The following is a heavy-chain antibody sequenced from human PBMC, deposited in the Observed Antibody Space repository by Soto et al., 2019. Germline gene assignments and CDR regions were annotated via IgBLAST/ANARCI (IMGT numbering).Heavy chain of an antibody. CDR2: ISAYNHNT. J-gene: IGHJ6*02. CDR1: GYTFSSHG. CDR3: GRGRFVMDV. Sequence: QVQLVQSGAEVKKPGAAVKVSCKASGYTFSSHGLSWVRQAPGQGLEWMGWISAYNHNTNYAQKFQGRATMTTDTSTSTAYMELRRLRSDDRAVYYCGRGRFVMDVWGQGTTVTVSS. D-gene: IGHD3-16*01. V-gene: IGHV1-18*01.